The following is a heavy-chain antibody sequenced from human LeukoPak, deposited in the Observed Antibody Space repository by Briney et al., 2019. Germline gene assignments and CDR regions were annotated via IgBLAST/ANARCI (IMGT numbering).Heavy chain of an antibody. J-gene: IGHJ6*03. CDR3: ARVLFDDYYYYMDV. Sequence: HPSETLSLTYTVSGGSISSGSYYWSWIRQPAGKGLEWIGRIYTSGSTNYNPSLKSRVTISVDTSKNQFSLKLSSVTAADTAVYYCARVLFDDYYYYMDVWGKGTTVTISS. V-gene: IGHV4-61*02. D-gene: IGHD3-9*01. CDR2: IYTSGST. CDR1: GGSISSGSYY.